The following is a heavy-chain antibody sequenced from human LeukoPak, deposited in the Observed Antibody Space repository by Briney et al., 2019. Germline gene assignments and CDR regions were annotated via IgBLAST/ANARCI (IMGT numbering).Heavy chain of an antibody. J-gene: IGHJ4*02. Sequence: PGGSLSLSCAASGFTFSSYSMNWVRQAPGKGLEWVSYISSSSSTIYYADSVKGRFTISRDNAKNSLYLQMNSLRAEDTAVYYCARPPITIFGVVTPYFDYWGQGTLVTVSS. CDR1: GFTFSSYS. V-gene: IGHV3-48*01. CDR3: ARPPITIFGVVTPYFDY. D-gene: IGHD3-3*01. CDR2: ISSSSSTI.